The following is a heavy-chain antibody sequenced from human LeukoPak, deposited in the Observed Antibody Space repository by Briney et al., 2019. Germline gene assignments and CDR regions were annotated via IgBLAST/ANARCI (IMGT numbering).Heavy chain of an antibody. CDR3: ARSGVPATYAFDI. V-gene: IGHV3-30*04. CDR1: GFTFSSYA. D-gene: IGHD2-2*01. Sequence: PGGSLRLSCAASGFTFSSYAMHWVRQAPGKGLEWVAVISYDGSNKYYADSVKGRFTISRDNSKNTLYLQMNSLRAEDTAVYYCARSGVPATYAFDIWGQGTMVTVSS. CDR2: ISYDGSNK. J-gene: IGHJ3*02.